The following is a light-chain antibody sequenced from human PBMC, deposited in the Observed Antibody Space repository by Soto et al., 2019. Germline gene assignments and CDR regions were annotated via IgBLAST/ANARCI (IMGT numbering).Light chain of an antibody. V-gene: IGKV3-20*01. J-gene: IGKJ1*01. CDR3: QQYGSSPLT. Sequence: EIVLTQSPGTLSLSPGERATLSCRASQSLSSNYLAWYQQKPGQAPRLLIYGASSRATGIPDRFSGSGSGTDFTLTISRLEPEDFAVYYCQQYGSSPLTFGQGTKVEIK. CDR2: GAS. CDR1: QSLSSNY.